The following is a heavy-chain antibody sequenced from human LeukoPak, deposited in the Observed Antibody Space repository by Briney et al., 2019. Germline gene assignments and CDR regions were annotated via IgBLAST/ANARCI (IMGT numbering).Heavy chain of an antibody. CDR1: GGSFSGYY. D-gene: IGHD4-23*01. Sequence: PSETLSLTCAVYGGSFSGYYWSWIRQPPGKGLEWIGEINHSGSTNYNPSLKSRVTISVDTSKNQFSLKLSSVTAADTAVYYCARSHRNYGGKDFDYWGQGTLVTVSS. J-gene: IGHJ4*02. V-gene: IGHV4-34*01. CDR3: ARSHRNYGGKDFDY. CDR2: INHSGST.